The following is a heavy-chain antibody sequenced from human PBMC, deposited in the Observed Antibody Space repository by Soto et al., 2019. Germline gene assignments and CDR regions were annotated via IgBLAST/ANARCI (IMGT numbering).Heavy chain of an antibody. Sequence: ESGGGVVQPGRSLRLSCAASGFTFSSYAMHWVRQAPGKGLEWVAVISYDGSNKYYADSVKGRFTISRDNSKNTLYLQMNSLRAEDTAVYYCAKEYSSSYYYYYGMDVWGQGTTVTVSS. J-gene: IGHJ6*02. CDR1: GFTFSSYA. CDR3: AKEYSSSYYYYYGMDV. V-gene: IGHV3-30-3*01. CDR2: ISYDGSNK. D-gene: IGHD6-6*01.